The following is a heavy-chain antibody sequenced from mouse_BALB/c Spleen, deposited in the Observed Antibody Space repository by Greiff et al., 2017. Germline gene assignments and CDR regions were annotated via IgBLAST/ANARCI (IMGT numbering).Heavy chain of an antibody. V-gene: IGHV5-6-4*01. CDR1: GFTFSSYT. Sequence: EVKLMESGGGLVKPGGSLKLSCAASGFTFSSYTMSWVRQTPEKRLEWVATISSGGSYTYYPDGVKGRFTISRDNAKNTLYLQMSSLKSEDTAMDYCTRDGNYYFDYWGQGTTLTVSS. D-gene: IGHD2-1*01. CDR3: TRDGNYYFDY. CDR2: ISSGGSYT. J-gene: IGHJ2*01.